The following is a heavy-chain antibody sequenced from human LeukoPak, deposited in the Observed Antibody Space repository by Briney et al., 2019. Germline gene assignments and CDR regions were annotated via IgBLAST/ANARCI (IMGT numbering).Heavy chain of an antibody. CDR1: GVSISSDDYF. Sequence: SETLSLTCTVSGVSISSDDYFWGWIRQSPGKGLEWIASVSYSGTVYYNPALKSRVTTSVDTSKNQFSLKLSSVTAADTAVYYCARSARIAARPGRVDYWGQGTLVTVSS. CDR3: ARSARIAARPGRVDY. CDR2: VSYSGTV. J-gene: IGHJ4*02. V-gene: IGHV4-39*07. D-gene: IGHD6-6*01.